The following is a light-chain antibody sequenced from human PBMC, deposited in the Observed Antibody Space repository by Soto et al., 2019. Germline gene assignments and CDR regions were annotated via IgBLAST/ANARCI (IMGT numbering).Light chain of an antibody. CDR2: ANS. CDR3: KCYDSRLSAYD. J-gene: IGLJ1*01. V-gene: IGLV1-40*01. Sequence: QSVLTQPPSVSGAPGQRVTISCPGSTSNTRTGEEAQKYQHLPGTAPKLPMYANSKLPLGDPDRFSGSKSRSSASLAITGIQAEDEAYYYYKCYDSRLSAYDFGTGTKVTVL. CDR1: TSNTRTGEE.